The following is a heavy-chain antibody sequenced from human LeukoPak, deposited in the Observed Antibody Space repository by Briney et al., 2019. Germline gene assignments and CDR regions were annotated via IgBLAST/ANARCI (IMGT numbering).Heavy chain of an antibody. J-gene: IGHJ5*02. Sequence: PGGSLRLSCAASGFTFSSSWMSWVRQAPGKGLEWVANIKEDGSEKCYVEPVKGRFNISRDNAKNSLYLQMNSLRVEDTAVYYCTRGRLTMTWGQGTLVTVSS. CDR1: GFTFSSSW. CDR3: TRGRLTMT. CDR2: IKEDGSEK. V-gene: IGHV3-7*01. D-gene: IGHD3-22*01.